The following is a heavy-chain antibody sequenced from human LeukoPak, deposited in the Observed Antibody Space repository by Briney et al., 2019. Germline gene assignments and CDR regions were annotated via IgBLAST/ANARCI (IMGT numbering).Heavy chain of an antibody. V-gene: IGHV3-30*03. J-gene: IGHJ1*01. CDR1: GFTFSSYG. Sequence: PGGSLRLSCAASGFTFSSYGMHWVRQAPGKGLEWVAVISYDGNNKYYADSVKGRFTISRDNSKNTLYLQMNSLRAEDTAVYYCARDAYCSSTSCYAEYFQHWGQGTLVTVSS. D-gene: IGHD2-2*01. CDR2: ISYDGNNK. CDR3: ARDAYCSSTSCYAEYFQH.